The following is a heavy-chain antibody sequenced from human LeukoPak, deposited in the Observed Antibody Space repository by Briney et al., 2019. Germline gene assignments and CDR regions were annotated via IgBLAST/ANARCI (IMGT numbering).Heavy chain of an antibody. Sequence: SETLSLTCTVSGGSISSYYWSWIRQPPGKGLEWIGYIYHSGNTYYNPSLKGRVTISIHNSKNQFSLKVNSVTAADTAVYYCARDRNYYDSSGPPYYYSALDVWGQGTTVTVSS. CDR3: ARDRNYYDSSGPPYYYSALDV. V-gene: IGHV4-59*01. CDR1: GGSISSYY. D-gene: IGHD3-22*01. CDR2: IYHSGNT. J-gene: IGHJ6*02.